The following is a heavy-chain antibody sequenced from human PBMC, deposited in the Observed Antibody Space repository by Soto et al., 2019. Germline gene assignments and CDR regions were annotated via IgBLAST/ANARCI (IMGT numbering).Heavy chain of an antibody. J-gene: IGHJ6*02. CDR1: GFTFSSYA. CDR2: ISYDGSNK. V-gene: IGHV3-30-3*01. D-gene: IGHD3-9*01. CDR3: ARVGGVYDILTGYYSYYYYGMDV. Sequence: GGSLRLSCAASGFTFSSYAMHWVRQAPGKGLEWVAVISYDGSNKYYADSVKGRFTISRDNSKNTLYLQMNSLRAEDTAVYYCARVGGVYDILTGYYSYYYYGMDVWGQGTTVTVSS.